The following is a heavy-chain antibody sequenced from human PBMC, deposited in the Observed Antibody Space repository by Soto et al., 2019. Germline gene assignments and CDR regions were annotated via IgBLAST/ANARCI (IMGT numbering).Heavy chain of an antibody. D-gene: IGHD1-26*01. V-gene: IGHV3-48*03. J-gene: IGHJ4*02. Sequence: PGGSLRLSCAASGFTFTTYEMAWVRQAPGKGLQWVSYISDSGGVTKYADSVKGRFIISRDNAKNSLYLQMNSLRAEDTAVYYCAGGIMYTGSYQHWGQGTLVTVSS. CDR1: GFTFTTYE. CDR2: ISDSGGVT. CDR3: AGGIMYTGSYQH.